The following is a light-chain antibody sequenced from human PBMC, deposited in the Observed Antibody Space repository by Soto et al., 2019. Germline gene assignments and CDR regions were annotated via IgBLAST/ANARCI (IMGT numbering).Light chain of an antibody. CDR2: SVS. J-gene: IGLJ2*01. Sequence: QSALTQPASVSGSPGQSITISCTGTSNDVSGYNSVSWYQQHPGKAPKLMIYSVSNRPSGVSNRFSGSKSGNTASLTISGLQAEDDADYYCSSYTSTSPVLFGGGTQLIVL. CDR1: SNDVSGYNS. V-gene: IGLV2-14*01. CDR3: SSYTSTSPVL.